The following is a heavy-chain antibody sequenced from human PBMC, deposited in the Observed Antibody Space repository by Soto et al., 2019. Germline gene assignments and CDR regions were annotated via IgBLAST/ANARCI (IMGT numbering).Heavy chain of an antibody. D-gene: IGHD5-12*01. CDR2: IYPGDSDT. CDR1: GYRFTSYW. J-gene: IGHJ3*02. Sequence: GESLKISCTGSGYRFTSYWIGWVRQMPGKGLEWMGIIYPGDSDTRYSPSFQGQVTISADKSISTAYLQWSSLKASDTAMYYCARPRDGYNSKPHAAFDIWGQGTMVTVSS. V-gene: IGHV5-51*01. CDR3: ARPRDGYNSKPHAAFDI.